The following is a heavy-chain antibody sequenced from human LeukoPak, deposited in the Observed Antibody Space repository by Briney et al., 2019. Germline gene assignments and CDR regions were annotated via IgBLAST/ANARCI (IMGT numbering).Heavy chain of an antibody. Sequence: GGSLRLSCAASGFTFGSYAMHWVRQAPGKGLEWVAVISYDGSNKYYADSVKGRFTISRDNSKNTLYLQMNSLRAEDTAVYYCASEPPDTYCSSTSCTRPIDYWGQGTLVTVSS. D-gene: IGHD2-2*01. J-gene: IGHJ4*02. CDR1: GFTFGSYA. CDR3: ASEPPDTYCSSTSCTRPIDY. CDR2: ISYDGSNK. V-gene: IGHV3-30-3*01.